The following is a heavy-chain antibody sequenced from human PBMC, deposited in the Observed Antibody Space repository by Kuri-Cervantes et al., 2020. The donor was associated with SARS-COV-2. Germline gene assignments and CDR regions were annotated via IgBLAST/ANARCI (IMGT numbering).Heavy chain of an antibody. Sequence: GGSLRLSCAASGFTFSSYDMHWVRQAPGKGLEWVAVISYDGSNKYYADSVKGRFTISRDNSKNTLYLQMNSLRAEDTAVYYCARDSSTQQLPAEYFQHWGQGTLVTVSS. V-gene: IGHV3-30-3*01. CDR3: ARDSSTQQLPAEYFQH. D-gene: IGHD6-13*01. J-gene: IGHJ1*01. CDR1: GFTFSSYD. CDR2: ISYDGSNK.